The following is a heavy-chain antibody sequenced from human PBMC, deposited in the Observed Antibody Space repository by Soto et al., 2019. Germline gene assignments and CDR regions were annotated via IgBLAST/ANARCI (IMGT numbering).Heavy chain of an antibody. V-gene: IGHV3-23*01. CDR2: ISGSGGTT. J-gene: IGHJ4*02. Sequence: GGSLRLSCVASGFTFSSYAMNWVRQAPGKGLEWVSDISGSGGTTYYADSVKGRFTISRDNSKNTLYLQMNSLRAEDTAVYYCAKDINFYGSCSYYRPIIYFWGQGSLVPVSS. CDR1: GFTFSSYA. D-gene: IGHD3-10*01. CDR3: AKDINFYGSCSYYRPIIYF.